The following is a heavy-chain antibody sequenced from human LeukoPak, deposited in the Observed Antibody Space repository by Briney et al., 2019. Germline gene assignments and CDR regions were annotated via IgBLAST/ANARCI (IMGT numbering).Heavy chain of an antibody. J-gene: IGHJ4*02. Sequence: VGSLRLSCAASGFTFSSYWMSWVRQAPGKGLEWVANIKQDGSEKYYVDSVKGRFTISRDNAKNSLYLQMNSLRAEDTAVYYCARELNGPGSYRYFDYWGQGTLVTVSS. CDR1: GFTFSSYW. D-gene: IGHD3-10*01. CDR2: IKQDGSEK. V-gene: IGHV3-7*03. CDR3: ARELNGPGSYRYFDY.